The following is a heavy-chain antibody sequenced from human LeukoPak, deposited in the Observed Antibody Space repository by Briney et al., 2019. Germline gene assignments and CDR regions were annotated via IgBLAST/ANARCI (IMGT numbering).Heavy chain of an antibody. D-gene: IGHD2-2*01. CDR2: NSAYNGNT. J-gene: IGHJ5*02. CDR1: GYTFTSYG. Sequence: ASVKVSCKASGYTFTSYGISWVRQAPGQGLEWMGLNSAYNGNTNYAQKLQGRVTMTRNTSISTAYMELSSLRSEDTAVYYCARGGVYCSSTSCYNWFDPWGQGTLVTVSS. CDR3: ARGGVYCSSTSCYNWFDP. V-gene: IGHV1-18*01.